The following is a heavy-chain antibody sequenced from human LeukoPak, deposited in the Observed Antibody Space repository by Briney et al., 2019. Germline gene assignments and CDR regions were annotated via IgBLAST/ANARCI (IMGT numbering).Heavy chain of an antibody. V-gene: IGHV3-48*01. CDR2: ISSSSSTI. J-gene: IGHJ4*02. CDR3: ARGGGYDSSLFDY. Sequence: PGGSLRLSCAASGFTFSSYSMNWVRQAPGKGLEWVSYISSSSSTIYYADSVKGRFTISRDNSKNTLYLQMNSLRAEDTAVYYCARGGGYDSSLFDYWGQGTLVTVSS. CDR1: GFTFSSYS. D-gene: IGHD3-22*01.